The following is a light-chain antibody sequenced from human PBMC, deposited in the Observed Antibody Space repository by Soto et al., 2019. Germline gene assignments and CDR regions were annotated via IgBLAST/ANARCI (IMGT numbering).Light chain of an antibody. Sequence: DIQMTQSPSTLSASVVDRVTITCRASQSISSWLAWYQQKPGKAPKLLIFQASSLKSGVPSRFSGSGSATEYTLTISSLQPDDFATYYCEDYSSSSGLTFGGGTKVEIK. J-gene: IGKJ4*01. V-gene: IGKV1-5*03. CDR1: QSISSW. CDR3: EDYSSSSGLT. CDR2: QAS.